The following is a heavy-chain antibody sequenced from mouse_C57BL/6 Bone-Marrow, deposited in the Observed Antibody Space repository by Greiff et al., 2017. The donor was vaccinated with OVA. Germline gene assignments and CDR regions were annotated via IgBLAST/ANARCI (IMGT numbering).Heavy chain of an antibody. D-gene: IGHD1-1*01. CDR3: TRKRITTVVAYDY. CDR1: GYTFTDYE. Sequence: QVQLQQSGAELVRPGASVTLSCKASGYTFTDYEMHWVKQTPVHGLEWIGAIDPETGGTAYNQKFKGKAKLTADKSSSTAYMELRSLTSEDSAVYYCTRKRITTVVAYDYWDRGKALTVTS. CDR2: IDPETGGT. J-gene: IGHJ2*01. V-gene: IGHV1-15*01.